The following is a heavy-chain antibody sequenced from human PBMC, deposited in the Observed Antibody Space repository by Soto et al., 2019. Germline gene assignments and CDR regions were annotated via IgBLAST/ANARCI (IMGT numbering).Heavy chain of an antibody. CDR1: GFTFEDHA. D-gene: IGHD3-22*01. Sequence: EVQLLESGGGLVQPGKSLKLSCVAIGFTFEDHAMHWIRQVPGKGLEWVAGINWNSGITGYADSVKGRFTISRDNANNSLHLEMNSMKSEDTALYYCTKGRGALTVVSNWFDPWGQGNPVTVSS. CDR2: INWNSGIT. V-gene: IGHV3-9*01. CDR3: TKGRGALTVVSNWFDP. J-gene: IGHJ5*02.